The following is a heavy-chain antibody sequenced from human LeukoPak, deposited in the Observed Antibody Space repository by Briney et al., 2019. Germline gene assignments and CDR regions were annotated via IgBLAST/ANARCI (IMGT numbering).Heavy chain of an antibody. CDR2: ISGSGGGT. CDR3: AKNRYVHYGMDV. V-gene: IGHV3-23*01. CDR1: GFTFSSYA. J-gene: IGHJ6*02. Sequence: GGSLRLSCAVSGFTFSSYAMSWVRQAPGKGLEWVSAISGSGGGTYYADSVKGRITISRDNSKNTLYLQMNSLRAEDTALYYCAKNRYVHYGMDVWGQGTTVTVS. D-gene: IGHD1-1*01.